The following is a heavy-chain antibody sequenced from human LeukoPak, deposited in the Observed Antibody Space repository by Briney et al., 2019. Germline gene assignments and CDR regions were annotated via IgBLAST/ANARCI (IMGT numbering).Heavy chain of an antibody. J-gene: IGHJ4*02. CDR1: GYTFTSYG. Sequence: ASVKVSCKASGYTFTSYGISWVRQAPGQGLEWMGWISAYNGNTNYAQKLQGRVTMTTDTSTSTAYMELRSLRSDDTAVYYCARVRFLEWLPYYFGYWGQGTLVIVSS. CDR2: ISAYNGNT. CDR3: ARVRFLEWLPYYFGY. V-gene: IGHV1-18*01. D-gene: IGHD3-3*01.